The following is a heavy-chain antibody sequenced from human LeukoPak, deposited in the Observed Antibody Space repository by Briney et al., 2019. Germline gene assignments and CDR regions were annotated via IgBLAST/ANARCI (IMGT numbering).Heavy chain of an antibody. Sequence: PGGSLRLSCAASGFTFSSYAMSWVRQAPGKGLERVSGISGSGGSAYYADSVKGRFTISRDNSKNTLYLQMNSLRAEDTAVYYCAKGTRYSSSSGTFDYWGQGTLVTVSS. J-gene: IGHJ4*02. CDR1: GFTFSSYA. CDR2: ISGSGGSA. CDR3: AKGTRYSSSSGTFDY. V-gene: IGHV3-23*01. D-gene: IGHD6-6*01.